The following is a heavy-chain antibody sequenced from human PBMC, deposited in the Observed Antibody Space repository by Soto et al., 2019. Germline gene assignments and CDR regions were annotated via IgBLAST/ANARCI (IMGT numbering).Heavy chain of an antibody. V-gene: IGHV1-8*01. CDR3: AEAKRTLSTCDV. J-gene: IGHJ4*02. CDR1: GYTFTTGD. Sequence: QVQLLQSGAEVKKPGASVKVSCKASGYTFTTGDLNWVRQAPGQGLEWMGWINPNTGDTGYAQKFPGRITMNRDTPIGTGYMELSNLRSEDTALYHCAEAKRTLSTCDVWGQGTLVTVSS. D-gene: IGHD2-21*02. CDR2: INPNTGDT.